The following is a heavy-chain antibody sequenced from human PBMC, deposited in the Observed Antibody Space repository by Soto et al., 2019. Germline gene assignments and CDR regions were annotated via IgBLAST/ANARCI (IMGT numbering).Heavy chain of an antibody. V-gene: IGHV4-30-2*01. CDR3: AGRGDDVTLDY. D-gene: IGHD3-16*01. CDR1: GGSISSGGYS. CDR2: IYHSGST. Sequence: SETLSLTCAVSGGSISSGGYSWSWIRQPPGKGLEWIGYIYHSGSTYYNPSLKSRVTISVDRSKNQFSLKLSSVTAADTAVYYCAGRGDDVTLDYWGQGTLVTVSS. J-gene: IGHJ4*02.